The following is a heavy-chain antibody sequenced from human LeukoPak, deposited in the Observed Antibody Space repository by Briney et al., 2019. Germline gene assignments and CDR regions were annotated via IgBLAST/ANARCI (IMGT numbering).Heavy chain of an antibody. CDR3: AKESRYSYGSSVDY. Sequence: GGSLRLSCVASGFTFSSYAMSWVRQAPGKGLEWVSAISGSGGSTYYADSEKGRFTISRDNSKNTLYLQMNSLRAEDTAVYYCAKESRYSYGSSVDYWGQGTPVTVSS. J-gene: IGHJ4*02. CDR1: GFTFSSYA. V-gene: IGHV3-23*01. CDR2: ISGSGGST. D-gene: IGHD5-18*01.